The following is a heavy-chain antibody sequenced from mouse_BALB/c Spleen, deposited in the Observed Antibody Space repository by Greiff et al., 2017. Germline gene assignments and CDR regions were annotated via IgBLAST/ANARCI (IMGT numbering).Heavy chain of an antibody. CDR3: ARGRYDYAMDY. CDR2: IYPGGGYT. D-gene: IGHD2-14*01. J-gene: IGHJ4*01. CDR1: GYTFTNYW. Sequence: VQLVESGAELVRPGTSVKISCKASGYTFTNYWLGWVKQRPGHGLEWIGDIYPGGGYTNYNEKFKGKATLTADTSSSTAYMQLSSLTSEDSAVYFCARGRYDYAMDYWGQGTSVTVSS. V-gene: IGHV1-63*02.